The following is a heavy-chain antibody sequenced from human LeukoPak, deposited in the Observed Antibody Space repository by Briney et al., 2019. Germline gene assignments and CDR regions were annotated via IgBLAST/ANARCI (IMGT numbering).Heavy chain of an antibody. CDR2: INPNSGGT. Sequence: ASVKVSCKASGYTFTGYYMHWVRQAPGQGLEWMGWINPNSGGTNYAQKFQGRVTMTRDTSTSTVYMELSSLRSEDTAVYYCARSQGTDHGAPRNYYYYYGMDVWGQGTTVTVSS. V-gene: IGHV1-2*02. CDR1: GYTFTGYY. J-gene: IGHJ6*02. D-gene: IGHD3-16*01. CDR3: ARSQGTDHGAPRNYYYYYGMDV.